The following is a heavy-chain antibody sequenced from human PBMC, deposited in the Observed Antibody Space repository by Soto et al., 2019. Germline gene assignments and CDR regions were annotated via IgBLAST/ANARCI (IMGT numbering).Heavy chain of an antibody. CDR2: IYYSGST. V-gene: IGHV4-31*11. D-gene: IGHD3-3*01. Sequence: PSESRARTCAVSGISVGSGGCYLIWIRQHPAKGLEWIVYIYYSGSTYYNPSLKSRVTISVDTSKNQFSLKLSSVTDADTAVYYCARVYKLRLEYWGQGTLDTVSS. CDR3: ARVYKLRLEY. CDR1: GISVGSGGCY. J-gene: IGHJ4*02.